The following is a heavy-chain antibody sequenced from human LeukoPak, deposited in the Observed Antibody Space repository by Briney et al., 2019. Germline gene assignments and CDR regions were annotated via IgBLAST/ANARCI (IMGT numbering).Heavy chain of an antibody. CDR2: INPNSGGT. CDR3: ARGRLLAMWLANNWFDP. J-gene: IGHJ5*02. CDR1: GYTFTGYN. V-gene: IGHV1-2*06. Sequence: GASVKVSCKASGYTFTGYNMHWVRQAPGQGLEWMGRINPNSGGTNYAQKFQGRVTMTRDTSISTAYMGLGRLRSDDTAVYYRARGRLLAMWLANNWFDPWGQGTLVTVSS. D-gene: IGHD6-19*01.